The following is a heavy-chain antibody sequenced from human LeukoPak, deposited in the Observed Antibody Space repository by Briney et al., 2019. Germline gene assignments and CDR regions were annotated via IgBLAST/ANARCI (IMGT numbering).Heavy chain of an antibody. Sequence: SETLSLTCTVSGGSISSYYWSWIRQPPGKGLEWIGYIYYSGSTNYNPSLKSRLTISVDTSKNQFSLKLSSVTAADTAVYYCARETSQKGAHYMDVWGKGTTVTISS. J-gene: IGHJ6*03. V-gene: IGHV4-59*01. CDR2: IYYSGST. CDR3: ARETSQKGAHYMDV. CDR1: GGSISSYY. D-gene: IGHD3-16*01.